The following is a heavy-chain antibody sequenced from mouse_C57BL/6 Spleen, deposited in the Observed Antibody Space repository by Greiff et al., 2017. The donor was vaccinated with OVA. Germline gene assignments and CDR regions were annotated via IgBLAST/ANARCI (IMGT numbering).Heavy chain of an antibody. D-gene: IGHD1-1*01. CDR3: ARPYGSSAAWFAY. Sequence: EVQRVESGGGLVKPGGSLKLSCAASGFTFSDYGMHWVRQAPEKGLEWVAYISSGSSTIYYAATVKGRFTIYRDNAKNTLFLQMSSVRSEDKAMYYGARPYGSSAAWFAYWGQGTLVTVSA. J-gene: IGHJ3*01. V-gene: IGHV5-17*01. CDR1: GFTFSDYG. CDR2: ISSGSSTI.